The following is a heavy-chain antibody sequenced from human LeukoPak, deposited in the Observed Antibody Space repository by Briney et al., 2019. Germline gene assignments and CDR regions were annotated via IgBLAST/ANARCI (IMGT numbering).Heavy chain of an antibody. CDR3: ASSYPSIFAVY. CDR1: GYTFNNYY. CDR2: INPNSGGT. D-gene: IGHD3-3*01. Sequence: ASVKVSSKASGYTFNNYYLHWVRQAPGQGLEWMGRINPNSGGTNYAQKFQGRVTMTRDTSISTAYMELSRLRSDDTAVYYCASSYPSIFAVYWGQGTLVTVSS. J-gene: IGHJ4*02. V-gene: IGHV1-2*06.